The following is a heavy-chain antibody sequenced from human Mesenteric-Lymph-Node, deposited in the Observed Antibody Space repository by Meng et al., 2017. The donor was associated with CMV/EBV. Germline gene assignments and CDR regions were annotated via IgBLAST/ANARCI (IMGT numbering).Heavy chain of an antibody. CDR3: ARWGSSHGMDV. Sequence: SVKVSCKASGYTFTYRYLHWVRQAPGQALEWMGWITPFNGNTNYAQKFQDRVTITRDRSMSTAYMELSSLRSEDTAMYYCARWGSSHGMDVWGQGTTGTVSS. J-gene: IGHJ6*02. D-gene: IGHD3-16*01. CDR2: ITPFNGNT. CDR1: GYTFTYRY. V-gene: IGHV1-45*02.